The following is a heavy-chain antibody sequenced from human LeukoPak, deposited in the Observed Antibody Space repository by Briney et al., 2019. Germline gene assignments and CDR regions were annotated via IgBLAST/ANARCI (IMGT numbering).Heavy chain of an antibody. CDR3: ARADSSGYSGFGDFDY. CDR2: INPNSGGT. J-gene: IGHJ4*02. CDR1: GYTFTGYY. D-gene: IGHD3-22*01. Sequence: ASVTVSCKASGYTFTGYYMHWVRQAPGQGLEGMGWINPNSGGTNYAQKFQGRVTMTRDTSIRTAYMELSRLRSDDTAVYYCARADSSGYSGFGDFDYWGQGTLVTVSS. V-gene: IGHV1-2*02.